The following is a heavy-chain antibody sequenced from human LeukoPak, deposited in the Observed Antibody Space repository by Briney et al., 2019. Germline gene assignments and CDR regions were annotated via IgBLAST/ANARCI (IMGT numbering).Heavy chain of an antibody. CDR2: IKEDGSEK. Sequence: PGGSLRLSCAASGFTFSNYWMSWVRQAPGKGLEWVANIKEDGSEKYYVDSVKGRFTISRDSAKNSLYLQMNSLRAEDTAVYYCARTIRGYWGQGTLVTVSS. CDR3: ARTIRGY. CDR1: GFTFSNYW. D-gene: IGHD3-10*01. J-gene: IGHJ4*02. V-gene: IGHV3-7*02.